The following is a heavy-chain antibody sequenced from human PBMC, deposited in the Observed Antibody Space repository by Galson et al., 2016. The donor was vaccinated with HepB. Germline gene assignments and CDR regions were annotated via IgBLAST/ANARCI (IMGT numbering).Heavy chain of an antibody. J-gene: IGHJ4*02. D-gene: IGHD5-18*01. CDR1: GFTLDDYG. Sequence: SLRLSCAASGFTLDDYGMSWVRQAPGKGLEWVSGINWNGESTGYADSVKGRFTISRDNAKNSRYLQMNSLRVEDTALYHCARGALGYTYGYDTDWGQGTLVTVSS. CDR2: INWNGEST. V-gene: IGHV3-20*01. CDR3: ARGALGYTYGYDTD.